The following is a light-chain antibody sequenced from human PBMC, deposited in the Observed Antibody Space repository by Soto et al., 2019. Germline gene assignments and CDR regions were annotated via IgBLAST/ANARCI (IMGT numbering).Light chain of an antibody. Sequence: DIQMTQYPSTLSASVGDRVTITCRASQSIYIWLAWYQQKPGKAPKLLIYKASNLGSGVPSRFSGSGSGTEFTLTITSLQPDDFATYYCQQYSNYWTFGQGTKVEIK. J-gene: IGKJ1*01. CDR1: QSIYIW. V-gene: IGKV1-5*03. CDR2: KAS. CDR3: QQYSNYWT.